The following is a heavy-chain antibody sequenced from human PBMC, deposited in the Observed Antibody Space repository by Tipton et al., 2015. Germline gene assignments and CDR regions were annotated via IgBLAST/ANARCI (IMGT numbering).Heavy chain of an antibody. V-gene: IGHV3-23*01. J-gene: IGHJ4*02. CDR2: ISGGGDRT. CDR1: GFTFSSYG. CDR3: ARDPDFWSGYYDFDY. Sequence: SLRLSCAASGFTFSSYGMHWVRQAPGKGLEWVSAISGGGDRTFYADSVKGRFTISRDSSRNTLYLQMNSLRAEDTAVYYCARDPDFWSGYYDFDYWGQGTLVTVSS. D-gene: IGHD3-3*01.